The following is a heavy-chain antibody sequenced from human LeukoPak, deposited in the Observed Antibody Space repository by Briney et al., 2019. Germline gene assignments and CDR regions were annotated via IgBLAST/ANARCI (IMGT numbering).Heavy chain of an antibody. CDR3: AREADYYDSSGYYSY. Sequence: ASVKVSCKASGYTFTGYYMHWVRQAPGQGLEWMGWINPNSGGTNYAQKIQGRVTLTRDTSISTAYMELSRLRSDDTAVYYCAREADYYDSSGYYSYWGQGTLVTVSS. CDR1: GYTFTGYY. D-gene: IGHD3-22*01. CDR2: INPNSGGT. J-gene: IGHJ4*02. V-gene: IGHV1-2*02.